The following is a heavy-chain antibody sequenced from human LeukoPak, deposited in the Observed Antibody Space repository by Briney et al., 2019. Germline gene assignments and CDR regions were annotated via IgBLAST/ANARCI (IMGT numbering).Heavy chain of an antibody. D-gene: IGHD4-17*01. CDR3: ARGTIVNGDYVFWVWFDP. V-gene: IGHV1-2*02. Sequence: ASVKVSCKASGYTFTGYYMHWVRQAPGQGLEWMGWINPNSGGTNYAQKFQGRVTMTRDTSISTAYMELSRLRSDDTAVYYCARGTIVNGDYVFWVWFDPWGQGTLVTVSS. CDR2: INPNSGGT. CDR1: GYTFTGYY. J-gene: IGHJ5*02.